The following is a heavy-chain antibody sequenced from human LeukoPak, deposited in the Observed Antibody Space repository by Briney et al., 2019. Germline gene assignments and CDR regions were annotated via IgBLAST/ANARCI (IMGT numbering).Heavy chain of an antibody. CDR1: GGSFSGYY. J-gene: IGHJ4*02. D-gene: IGHD3-10*01. CDR3: ARAKRGGGAYFDY. V-gene: IGHV4-34*01. Sequence: SETLSLTCAVYGGSFSGYYWSWIRQPPGKGLEWIGEINHSGSTSYNPSLKSRVTISVDTSKNQFSLKLSSVTAADTAVYYCARAKRGGGAYFDYWGQGTLVTVSS. CDR2: INHSGST.